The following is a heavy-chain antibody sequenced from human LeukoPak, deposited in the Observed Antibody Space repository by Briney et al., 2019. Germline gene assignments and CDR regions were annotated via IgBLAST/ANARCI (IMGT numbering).Heavy chain of an antibody. D-gene: IGHD6-13*01. CDR1: GGSISSSSYY. CDR2: IYYSGST. Sequence: SETLSLTCTVSGGSISSSSYYWGWIRQPPGKGLEWIGSIYYSGSTYYNPSLKSRVTISVDTSKNQFSLKLSSVTAADTAVYYCARGGQQLDFDYWGQGTLVTVSS. J-gene: IGHJ4*02. CDR3: ARGGQQLDFDY. V-gene: IGHV4-39*01.